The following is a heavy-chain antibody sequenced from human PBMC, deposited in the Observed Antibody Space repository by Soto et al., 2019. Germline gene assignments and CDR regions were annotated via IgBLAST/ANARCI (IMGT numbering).Heavy chain of an antibody. CDR3: ATAGIDMVRGTYYMDV. CDR2: FDPEDGET. CDR1: GYTLTELS. D-gene: IGHD3-10*01. V-gene: IGHV1-24*01. J-gene: IGHJ6*03. Sequence: ASVKVSCKVSGYTLTELSMHWVRQAPGKGLEWMGGFDPEDGETIYAQKFQGRVTMTEDTSTDTAYMELSSLRSEDTAVYYCATAGIDMVRGTYYMDVWGKGTTVTVSS.